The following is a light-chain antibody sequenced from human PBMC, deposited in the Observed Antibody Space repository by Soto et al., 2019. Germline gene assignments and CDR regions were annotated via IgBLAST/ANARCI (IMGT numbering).Light chain of an antibody. J-gene: IGKJ5*01. V-gene: IGKV3-11*01. CDR1: QGISSY. Sequence: TQSPSLLSASTGDRVTISCRMSQGISSYLAWYQQKPGQAPRLLIYGASSRATGIPDRFSGSGSGTDFTLTISSLEPEDFAVYYCQQRSNWPPSTFGQGTRLEIK. CDR2: GAS. CDR3: QQRSNWPPST.